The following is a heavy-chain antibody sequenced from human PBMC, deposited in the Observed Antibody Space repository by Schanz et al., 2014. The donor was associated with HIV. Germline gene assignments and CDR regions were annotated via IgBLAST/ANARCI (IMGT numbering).Heavy chain of an antibody. J-gene: IGHJ4*02. CDR2: ISSSRSTI. V-gene: IGHV3-48*02. Sequence: EVQLVESGGGLVQPGGSLRLSCAVSGFTFSSYSMNWVRQAPGKGLEWISYISSSRSTIYYADSVKGRFTISRDNAKNSLYLQINSLRDDDTAVYYCARVSLAVAGGFDYWGQGTLVTVSS. CDR3: ARVSLAVAGGFDY. CDR1: GFTFSSYS. D-gene: IGHD6-19*01.